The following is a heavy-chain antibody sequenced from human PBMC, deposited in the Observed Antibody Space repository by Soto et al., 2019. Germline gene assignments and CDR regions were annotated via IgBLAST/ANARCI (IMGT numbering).Heavy chain of an antibody. D-gene: IGHD2-21*02. CDR1: VGSISSYY. J-gene: IGHJ5*02. CDR3: ARHPSDFWFDP. V-gene: IGHV4-59*08. CDR2: IHYSGRT. Sequence: SETLSLTCTVSVGSISSYYWSWIRQPPGKGLEWIGYIHYSGRTNYNPSLKSRVTISVDTSKNQFSLKLSSVTAADTAVYYCARHPSDFWFDPWGQGTLVTVSS.